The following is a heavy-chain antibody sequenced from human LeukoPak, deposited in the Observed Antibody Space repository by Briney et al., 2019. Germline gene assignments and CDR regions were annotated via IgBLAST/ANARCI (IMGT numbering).Heavy chain of an antibody. CDR3: AAAPYYDSWSGSQVNFDY. V-gene: IGHV1-58*01. CDR1: GFTFTSSA. CDR2: IVVGSGNT. J-gene: IGHJ4*02. Sequence: GASVKVSCKASGFTFTSSAVQWVRQARGQRLEWIGWIVVGSGNTNYAQKFQERVTITRDMSTSTAYMELSSLRSEDTAVYYCAAAPYYDSWSGSQVNFDYWGQGTLVTVSS. D-gene: IGHD3-3*01.